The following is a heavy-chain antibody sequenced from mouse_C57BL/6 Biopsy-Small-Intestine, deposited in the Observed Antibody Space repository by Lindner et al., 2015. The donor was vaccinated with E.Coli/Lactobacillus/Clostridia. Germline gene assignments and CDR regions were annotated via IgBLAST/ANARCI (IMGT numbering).Heavy chain of an antibody. V-gene: IGHV5-17*01. CDR3: ATHYYGSRDY. D-gene: IGHD1-1*01. J-gene: IGHJ2*01. Sequence: EVQLQESGGGLVKPGGSLKLSCAASGITFSDYGMYWVRQAPEKGLEWVAYISGGSSTIYYADTVKGRFTISRDNAKNTLFLQMTSLRSEDTAVYYCATHYYGSRDYWGQGTTLTVSS. CDR1: GITFSDYG. CDR2: ISGGSSTI.